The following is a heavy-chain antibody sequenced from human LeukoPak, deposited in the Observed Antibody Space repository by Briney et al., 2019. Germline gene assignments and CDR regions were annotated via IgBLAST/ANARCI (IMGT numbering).Heavy chain of an antibody. CDR2: IYYSGST. CDR3: ARDYYDYVWGTERDAFDI. V-gene: IGHV4-39*07. Sequence: SETLSLTCTVSGGSISSSSYFWGWIRQPPGKGLEGIGSIYYSGSTYYNPSLKSRVTISLDTSKNQSSLTLSSVTAADPAVYYCARDYYDYVWGTERDAFDIWGQGTMVTVSS. J-gene: IGHJ3*02. D-gene: IGHD3-16*01. CDR1: GGSISSSSYF.